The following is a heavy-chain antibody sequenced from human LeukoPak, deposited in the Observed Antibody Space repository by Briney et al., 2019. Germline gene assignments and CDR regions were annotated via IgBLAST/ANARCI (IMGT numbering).Heavy chain of an antibody. CDR2: IAKGGTT. V-gene: IGHV3-23*01. CDR1: GFTFSTSG. D-gene: IGHD4-23*01. Sequence: PGGSLRLSCVASGFTFSTSGMAWVRQAPGKGLEWVSAIAKGGTTYYADSVKGRFTISRDNSENTLYLQMNSLRAEDTALYYCARELGFGGTFDYWGQGTLLTVSS. CDR3: ARELGFGGTFDY. J-gene: IGHJ4*02.